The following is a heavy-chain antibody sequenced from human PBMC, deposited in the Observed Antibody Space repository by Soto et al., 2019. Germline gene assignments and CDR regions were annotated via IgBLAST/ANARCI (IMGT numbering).Heavy chain of an antibody. D-gene: IGHD3-22*01. CDR3: ARNSDSEHYGMDV. CDR2: IIPILGIA. V-gene: IGHV1-69*02. CDR1: GGTFSSYT. Sequence: QVQLVQSGAEVKKPGSSVKVSCKASGGTFSSYTISWVRQAPGQGLEWMGRIIPILGIANYAQKFQGRVTITADKSTSTAYMELSSLRSEDTAVYYCARNSDSEHYGMDVWGQGTTVTVSS. J-gene: IGHJ6*02.